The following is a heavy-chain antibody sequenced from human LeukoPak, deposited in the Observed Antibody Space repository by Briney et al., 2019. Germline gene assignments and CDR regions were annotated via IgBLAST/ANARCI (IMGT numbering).Heavy chain of an antibody. CDR3: TRAGTY. J-gene: IGHJ4*02. V-gene: IGHV4-31*03. Sequence: SETLSLTCTVSGGSISSGDYSWNWVRQHPGKGLEWIGHIYFSGSTSYNPSLKSRVTISLDTSKNQFSLKLRSVTAADTAVCYCTRAGTYWGQGTLVTVSS. CDR2: IYFSGST. CDR1: GGSISSGDYS. D-gene: IGHD1-7*01.